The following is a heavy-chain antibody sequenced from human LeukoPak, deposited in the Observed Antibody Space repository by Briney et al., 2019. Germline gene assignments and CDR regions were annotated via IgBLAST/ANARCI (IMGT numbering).Heavy chain of an antibody. CDR3: ATERGQCNDTSCYGFDY. CDR2: ISSDSSSI. V-gene: IGHV3-48*01. J-gene: IGHJ4*02. CDR1: GFTFSIYS. Sequence: PGGSLRLSCAASGFTFSIYSMNWVRQAPGKGLEWVSKISSDSSSIYYADSVKGRFTISRDNAKNSLYLQMNNLRAEDTAVYYCATERGQCNDTSCYGFDYWGQGILVTVSS. D-gene: IGHD2-2*01.